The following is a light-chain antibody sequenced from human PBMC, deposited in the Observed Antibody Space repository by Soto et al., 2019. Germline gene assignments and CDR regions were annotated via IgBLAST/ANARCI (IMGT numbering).Light chain of an antibody. Sequence: EVVMTQSPATVSVSPGEGVTLSCRASQTISNDLAWYQQKPGQAPRLLIYGASTRATGVPARFSGGGSGTEFTLTISSLQSEDFASCYCQQNNKWPPVTFGGGTKVDIK. CDR2: GAS. CDR3: QQNNKWPPVT. V-gene: IGKV3-15*01. CDR1: QTISND. J-gene: IGKJ4*01.